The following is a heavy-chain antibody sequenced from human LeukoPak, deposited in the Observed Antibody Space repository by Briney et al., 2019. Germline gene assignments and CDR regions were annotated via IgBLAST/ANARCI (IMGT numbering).Heavy chain of an antibody. CDR1: GFTFSSYA. V-gene: IGHV3-30*04. D-gene: IGHD6-13*01. Sequence: GGSLRLSCAASGFTFSSYAMHWVRQAPGKGLEWVAVISYDGSNKYYADSVKGLFTISRDNSKDTLYLQMKSLRHEDTAVYYCADLAADDYWGQGTLVTVSS. CDR2: ISYDGSNK. CDR3: ADLAADDY. J-gene: IGHJ4*02.